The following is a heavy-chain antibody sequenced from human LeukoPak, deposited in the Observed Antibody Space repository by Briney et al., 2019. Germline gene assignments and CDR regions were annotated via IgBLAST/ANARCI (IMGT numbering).Heavy chain of an antibody. Sequence: NPSETLSLTCAVYGGSFSGYYWSWIRQPPGKGLEWIGEINHSGSTNYNPSLKSRVTISVDTSKNQFSLKLSSVTAADTAVYYCARVRQWELRAFDYWGQGTLVTVSS. V-gene: IGHV4-34*01. D-gene: IGHD1-26*01. CDR2: INHSGST. CDR1: GGSFSGYY. J-gene: IGHJ4*02. CDR3: ARVRQWELRAFDY.